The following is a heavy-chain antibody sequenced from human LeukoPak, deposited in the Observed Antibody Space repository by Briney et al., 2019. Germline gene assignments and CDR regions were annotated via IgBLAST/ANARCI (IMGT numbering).Heavy chain of an antibody. V-gene: IGHV1-2*02. Sequence: APVKVSCKASGYTFTGYYMHWVRQAPGQGLEWMGWINPNSGGTNYAQKFQGRVTMTRDTSISTAYMELSRLRSDDTAVYYCARASLLWFGELYWFDPWGQGTLVTVSS. J-gene: IGHJ5*02. CDR2: INPNSGGT. D-gene: IGHD3-10*01. CDR1: GYTFTGYY. CDR3: ARASLLWFGELYWFDP.